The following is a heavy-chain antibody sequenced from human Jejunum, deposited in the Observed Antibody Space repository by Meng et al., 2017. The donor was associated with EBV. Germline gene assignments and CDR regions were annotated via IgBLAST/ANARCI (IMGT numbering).Heavy chain of an antibody. J-gene: IGHJ5*02. Sequence: VELQRWGEGLLRPSEALSLTCSVYGESFTDYSWGGIRQPPGKGPQWIGEIDQYGRANNNPSLKSRLTMSVDTSKNQFSLKLNSVTAADTAVYYCARLRVDPFDNWFDPWGQGILVTVSS. CDR2: IDQYGRA. CDR3: ARLRVDPFDNWFDP. CDR1: GESFTDYS. V-gene: IGHV4-34*01. D-gene: IGHD5-12*01.